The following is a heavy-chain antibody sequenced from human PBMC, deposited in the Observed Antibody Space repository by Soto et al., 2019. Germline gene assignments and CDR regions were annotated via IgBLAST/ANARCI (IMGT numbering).Heavy chain of an antibody. CDR2: ISYDGSNK. J-gene: IGHJ3*02. Sequence: TGGSLRLSCAASGFTFSSYVIHWVRQAPGKGLEWVAVISYDGSNKYYADSVNGRFTISRDNSKNTLYLQMNSLRAEDTAVYYFAKEYGGACYIWGKGTMVSVPS. CDR3: AKEYGGACYI. V-gene: IGHV3-30*18. D-gene: IGHD4-17*01. CDR1: GFTFSSYV.